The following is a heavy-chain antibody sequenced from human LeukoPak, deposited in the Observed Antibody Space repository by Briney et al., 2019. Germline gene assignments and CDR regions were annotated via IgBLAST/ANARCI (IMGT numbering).Heavy chain of an antibody. CDR2: INPSGGST. J-gene: IGHJ4*02. CDR1: GYTFTSYY. D-gene: IGHD6-19*01. Sequence: ASVKVSCKASGYTFTSYYMHWVRQAPGQGLEWMGIINPSGGSTSYAQKFQGRVTMTRDTSTSTVYMELSSLRSEDTAVYYCARDDPGIAVAGSFDYWGQGTLVTVSS. V-gene: IGHV1-46*01. CDR3: ARDDPGIAVAGSFDY.